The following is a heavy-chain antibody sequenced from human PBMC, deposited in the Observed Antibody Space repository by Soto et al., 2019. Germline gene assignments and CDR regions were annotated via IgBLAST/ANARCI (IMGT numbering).Heavy chain of an antibody. V-gene: IGHV4-4*07. J-gene: IGHJ5*02. CDR3: ARELFSGYERGWFDP. CDR1: GGSISSYY. D-gene: IGHD5-12*01. CDR2: IYTSGST. Sequence: TSETLSLTCTVSGGSISSYYWSWIRQPAGKGLEWIGRIYTSGSTNYNPSLKSRVTMSVDTSKNQFSLKLSSVTAADTAVYYCARELFSGYERGWFDPWGQGTLVTVSS.